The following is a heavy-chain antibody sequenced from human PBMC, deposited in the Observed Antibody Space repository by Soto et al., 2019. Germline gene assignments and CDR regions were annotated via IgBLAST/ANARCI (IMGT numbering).Heavy chain of an antibody. Sequence: PSETLSLTCAVYGGSFSGYYWSWIRQPPGKGLEWIGEINHSGSTNYNPSLKSRVTISVDTSKNQFSLKLSSVTAADTAVYYCARGDLFYSGRQRGYYMDVWGKGTTVTVSS. D-gene: IGHD5-12*01. CDR1: GGSFSGYY. CDR2: INHSGST. J-gene: IGHJ6*03. CDR3: ARGDLFYSGRQRGYYMDV. V-gene: IGHV4-34*01.